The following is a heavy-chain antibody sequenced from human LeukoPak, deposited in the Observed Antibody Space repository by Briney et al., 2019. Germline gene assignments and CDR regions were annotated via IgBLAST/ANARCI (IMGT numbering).Heavy chain of an antibody. CDR3: ARTTYH. J-gene: IGHJ5*02. D-gene: IGHD4-17*01. CDR2: IYTSGST. CDR1: GGSISSGSYY. V-gene: IGHV4-61*02. Sequence: PSQTLSLTCTVSGGSISSGSYYLSWIRQPAGKGLEWIGRIYTSGSTNYNPSLKSRVTISVDTSKNQFSLKLSSVTAADTAVYHCARTTYHWGQGTLVTVSS.